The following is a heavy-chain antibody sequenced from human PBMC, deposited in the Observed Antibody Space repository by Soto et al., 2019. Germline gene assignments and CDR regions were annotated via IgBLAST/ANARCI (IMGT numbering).Heavy chain of an antibody. CDR1: GHSISSGDYY. J-gene: IGHJ4*02. V-gene: IGHV4-31*03. CDR3: ARQYRVAGILDF. Sequence: QVQLQESGPGLVKPSQTLSLTCNVSGHSISSGDYYWSWIRQHPRKGLEWIGYIDNSGSNYYNPSLKSRVTISVDTTNNQCSRKVHSVSAADTAVYFCARQYRVAGILDFWGQGTLVTVSS. CDR2: IDNSGSN. D-gene: IGHD6-19*01.